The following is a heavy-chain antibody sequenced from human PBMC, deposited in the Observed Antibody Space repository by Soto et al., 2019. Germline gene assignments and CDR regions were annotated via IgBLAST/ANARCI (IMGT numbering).Heavy chain of an antibody. J-gene: IGHJ6*02. CDR1: GFTFSTYA. Sequence: GGSLRLSCAASGFTFSTYAMNWVRQAPGKGLEWVSAISGGGGSTYYADSVKGRVTISRDNSKNTLYLQMNSLRAEDTAVYYCVKVSLGALTFTDYYYYGLDVWGQGTTVTVSS. CDR3: VKVSLGALTFTDYYYYGLDV. D-gene: IGHD1-26*01. CDR2: ISGGGGST. V-gene: IGHV3-23*01.